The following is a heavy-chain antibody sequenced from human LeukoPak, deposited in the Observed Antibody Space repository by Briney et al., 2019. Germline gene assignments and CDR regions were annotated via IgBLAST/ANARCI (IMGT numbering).Heavy chain of an antibody. V-gene: IGHV4-39*01. CDR2: IDGSRNN. D-gene: IGHD2-2*01. Sequence: KPSETLSLNCTVAGCSISNSICCVRWIRQPPGKGLGWIRTIDGSRNNYYNRCRKSRVTISVDTSKIQCDLNLSCVNAAETAVNYRERQDEYWGSPGCCEVGHWFDLWGRGTVLTVSS. CDR1: GCSISNSICC. J-gene: IGHJ5*02. CDR3: ERQDEYWGSPGCCEVGHWFDL.